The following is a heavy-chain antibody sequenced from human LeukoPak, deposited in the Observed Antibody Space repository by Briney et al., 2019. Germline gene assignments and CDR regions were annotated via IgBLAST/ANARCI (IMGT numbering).Heavy chain of an antibody. V-gene: IGHV4-39*01. Sequence: SETLSLTCTVSGGSISSSSYYWGWIRQPPGKGLEWIGSIYYSGSTYYNPSLKSRVTISVDTSKNQFSLKLCSVTAADTAVYYCARLGALRFPGDYWGQGTLVTVSS. D-gene: IGHD3-3*01. CDR1: GGSISSSSYY. CDR3: ARLGALRFPGDY. CDR2: IYYSGST. J-gene: IGHJ4*02.